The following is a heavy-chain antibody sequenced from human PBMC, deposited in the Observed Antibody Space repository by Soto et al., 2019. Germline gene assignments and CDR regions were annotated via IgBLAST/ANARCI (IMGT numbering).Heavy chain of an antibody. D-gene: IGHD3-22*01. CDR2: IWYDGSNK. CDR1: GFTFSSYG. V-gene: IGHV3-33*01. CDR3: ARDYGDSSGPFDY. J-gene: IGHJ4*02. Sequence: QVQLVESGGGVVQPGRSLRLSCAASGFTFSSYGMHWVRQAPGKGLEWVAVIWYDGSNKYYADSVKGRFTISRDNSKNTLYLQMNRLRAEDTAVYYCARDYGDSSGPFDYWGQGTLVTVSS.